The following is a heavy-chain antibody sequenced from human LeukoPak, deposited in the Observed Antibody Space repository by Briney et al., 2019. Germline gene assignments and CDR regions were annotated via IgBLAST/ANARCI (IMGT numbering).Heavy chain of an antibody. Sequence: GGSLRLPCAASGLAFSNCWMSWVRQAPGKGLEWVSGISGSGGATYYEDSVKGRFTISRDNSKNTLYLRMNSLRDEDTAVYYCAKDKGGSGWEPHDYWGQGILVTVSS. D-gene: IGHD6-19*01. CDR2: ISGSGGAT. V-gene: IGHV3-23*01. J-gene: IGHJ4*02. CDR1: GLAFSNCW. CDR3: AKDKGGSGWEPHDY.